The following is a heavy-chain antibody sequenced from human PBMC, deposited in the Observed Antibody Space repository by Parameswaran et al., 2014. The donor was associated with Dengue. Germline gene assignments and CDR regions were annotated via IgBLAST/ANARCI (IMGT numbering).Heavy chain of an antibody. Sequence: ASVKVSCKASGYTFTGYYMHWVRQAPGQGLEWMGWINPNSGGTNYAQKFQGWVTMTRDTSISTAYMELSRLRSDDTAVYYCARSLELNYYYYGMDVWGPRDHGHRLL. CDR1: GYTFTGYY. J-gene: IGHJ6*01. CDR2: INPNSGGT. V-gene: IGHV1-2*04. D-gene: IGHD1-7*01. CDR3: ARSLELNYYYYGMDV.